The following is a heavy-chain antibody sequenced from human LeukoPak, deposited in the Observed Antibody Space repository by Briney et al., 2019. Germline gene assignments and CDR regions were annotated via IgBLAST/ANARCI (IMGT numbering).Heavy chain of an antibody. V-gene: IGHV4-31*03. CDR3: ARDGPGEPRGY. J-gene: IGHJ4*02. CDR1: GGSISYGGYY. D-gene: IGHD3-10*01. CDR2: IYYSGST. Sequence: PSQTLSLTCTVSGGSISYGGYYWSWIRQHPGKGLEWIGYIYYSGSTYYNPSLKSRVTISVETSKNQFSLMLNSVTAADTAVYYCARDGPGEPRGYWGQGTLVTVSS.